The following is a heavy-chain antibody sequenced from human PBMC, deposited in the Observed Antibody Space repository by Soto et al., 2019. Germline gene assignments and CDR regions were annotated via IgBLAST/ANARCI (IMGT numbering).Heavy chain of an antibody. J-gene: IGHJ6*02. CDR1: GGTFSSYA. V-gene: IGHV1-69*06. Sequence: QVQLVQSGAEVKKPGSSVKVSCKASGGTFSSYAISWVRQAPGQGLEWMGGIIPIFGTANYAQKFQGRVTITADKSTSTAYMELSSLRSEDTAVYYCARIGCSSTSCYRGYYYYGMDVWGQGTTVTVSS. CDR2: IIPIFGTA. D-gene: IGHD2-2*01. CDR3: ARIGCSSTSCYRGYYYYGMDV.